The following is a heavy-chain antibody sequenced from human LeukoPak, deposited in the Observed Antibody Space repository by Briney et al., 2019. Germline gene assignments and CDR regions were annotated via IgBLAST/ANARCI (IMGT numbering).Heavy chain of an antibody. CDR2: TYYRSKWYN. CDR3: ARVVTDGGYFDY. D-gene: IGHD4-23*01. CDR1: GVSVSSHSAA. V-gene: IGHV6-1*01. J-gene: IGHJ4*02. Sequence: SQTLSLTCAISGVSVSSHSAAWSWIRLSPSRGLEWLGRTYYRSKWYNDYLKSRITITPDTSRNQFSLQLDSVTPEDTAVYYCARVVTDGGYFDYWGQGTLVTVSS.